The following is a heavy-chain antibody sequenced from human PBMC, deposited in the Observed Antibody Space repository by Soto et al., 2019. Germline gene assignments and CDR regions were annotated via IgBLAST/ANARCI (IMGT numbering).Heavy chain of an antibody. Sequence: LSLTCTVSDGSVSSGNYYWSWIRQPPGGGLEWIGHISYIGSTNYNPSLKSRVTISVDTSKNQFSLKLTSVTAADTAVYYCAREEKQLARYGGDFDYWGQGTPVTVSS. CDR2: ISYIGST. V-gene: IGHV4-61*01. J-gene: IGHJ4*02. CDR1: DGSVSSGNYY. CDR3: AREEKQLARYGGDFDY. D-gene: IGHD6-13*01.